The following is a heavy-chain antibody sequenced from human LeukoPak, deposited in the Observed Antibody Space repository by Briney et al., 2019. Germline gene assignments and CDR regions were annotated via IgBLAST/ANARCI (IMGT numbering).Heavy chain of an antibody. CDR3: ARAGLDRSFDY. V-gene: IGHV4-34*01. J-gene: IGHJ4*02. Sequence: PSETLSLTCAVYGGSFSGYYWSWIRQPPGKGLEWIGEINHSGSTNYNPSLKSRVTISVDTSKNQFSLKLSSVTAADTAVYYCARAGLDRSFDYWGQGTLVTVSS. CDR1: GGSFSGYY. CDR2: INHSGST. D-gene: IGHD3/OR15-3a*01.